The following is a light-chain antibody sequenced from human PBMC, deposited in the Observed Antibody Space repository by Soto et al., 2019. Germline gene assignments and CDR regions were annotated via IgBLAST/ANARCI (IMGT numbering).Light chain of an antibody. V-gene: IGKV3-20*01. Sequence: DIVLTQSPGTLSFSPGQRATLSCRSSQSVSSSSVAWYRQRPGQAPRLLIYAVSSRAIDTPDRFSGSGSGTDFTLTISRLEPEDFAVYYCQHFGDSVWTFGQGTTVDI. J-gene: IGKJ1*01. CDR2: AVS. CDR3: QHFGDSVWT. CDR1: QSVSSSS.